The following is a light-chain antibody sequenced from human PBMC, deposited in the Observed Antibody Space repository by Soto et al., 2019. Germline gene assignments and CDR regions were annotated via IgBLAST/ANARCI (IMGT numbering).Light chain of an antibody. CDR2: AAS. CDR3: KQSYSTPLT. Sequence: DIQLTQSPSFLSASVGDRVTITCRASQGISSYLAWYQQKPGKAPKLLIYAASTLQSGVQSRFSGSGSGTEFTLTISSLQPEDFATYYCKQSYSTPLTFGGGTKVDIK. J-gene: IGKJ4*01. V-gene: IGKV1-9*01. CDR1: QGISSY.